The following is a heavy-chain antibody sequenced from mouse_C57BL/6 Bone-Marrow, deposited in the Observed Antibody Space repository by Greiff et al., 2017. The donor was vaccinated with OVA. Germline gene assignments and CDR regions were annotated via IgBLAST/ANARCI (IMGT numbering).Heavy chain of an antibody. CDR3: TILWLRREAPFAY. CDR2: IDPENGDT. J-gene: IGHJ3*01. V-gene: IGHV14-4*01. D-gene: IGHD2-2*01. Sequence: EVQLQQSGAELVRPGASVKLSCTASGFNIKDDYMHWVKQRPEQGLEWIGWIDPENGDTEYASKFQGKATITADTSSNTAYLQLSSLTSEDTAVYYCTILWLRREAPFAYWGQGTLVTVSA. CDR1: GFNIKDDY.